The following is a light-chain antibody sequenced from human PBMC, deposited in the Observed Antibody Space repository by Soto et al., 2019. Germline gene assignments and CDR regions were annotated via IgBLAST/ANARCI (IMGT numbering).Light chain of an antibody. Sequence: DIQLTQSPSFLSASVGDRVTITCRASQGISSYLDWYQQKPGIAPKRLIYAASTLQSGIPSRFSGSGSGTDFTLTISSLQPEDFATYYCQQDNSHPITFGQGTRLEIK. CDR2: AAS. V-gene: IGKV1-9*01. J-gene: IGKJ5*01. CDR1: QGISSY. CDR3: QQDNSHPIT.